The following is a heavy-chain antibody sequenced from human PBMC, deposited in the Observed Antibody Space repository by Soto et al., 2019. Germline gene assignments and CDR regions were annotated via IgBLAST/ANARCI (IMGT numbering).Heavy chain of an antibody. CDR2: IYPGDSDT. J-gene: IGHJ6*02. V-gene: IGHV5-51*01. D-gene: IGHD2-8*01. CDR1: GYSSTSYW. CDR3: ATRRVYCPNRVCHGSDYYYGMDV. Sequence: PGESLKISCKGSGYSSTSYWIGWVRPMPGKGLEWMGVIYPGDSDTRYSPSLQGQVTISADKSISTAYLQWSSLKASDTAMESCATRRVYCPNRVCHGSDYYYGMDVWGQGTTVTVSS.